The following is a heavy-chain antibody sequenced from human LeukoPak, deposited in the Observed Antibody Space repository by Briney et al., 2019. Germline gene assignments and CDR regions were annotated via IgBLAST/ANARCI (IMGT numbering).Heavy chain of an antibody. Sequence: GGSLRLSCAASGFTFSSYAMSWVRQAPGKGLEWVSAISGSGGSTYYADSVKGRFTISRDNSKNTLYLQMNSLRAEDTAVYYCAEDRTMIVVSLNWFDPWGQGTLVTVSS. J-gene: IGHJ5*02. CDR1: GFTFSSYA. CDR3: AEDRTMIVVSLNWFDP. D-gene: IGHD3-22*01. CDR2: ISGSGGST. V-gene: IGHV3-23*01.